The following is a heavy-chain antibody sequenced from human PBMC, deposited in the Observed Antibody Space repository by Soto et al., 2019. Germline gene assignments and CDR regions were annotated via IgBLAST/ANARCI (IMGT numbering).Heavy chain of an antibody. Sequence: QVQLVESGGGVVQPGRSLRLSCAASGFTFSGYGMHWVRQAPGKGLEWVAVIWYDGSNKYYADSVKGRFTISRDNSKNTLYLQMHSLRAEDTAVFYCARVRYYDSSAYLDYWGQGTLVTVSS. V-gene: IGHV3-33*01. J-gene: IGHJ4*02. D-gene: IGHD3-22*01. CDR3: ARVRYYDSSAYLDY. CDR1: GFTFSGYG. CDR2: IWYDGSNK.